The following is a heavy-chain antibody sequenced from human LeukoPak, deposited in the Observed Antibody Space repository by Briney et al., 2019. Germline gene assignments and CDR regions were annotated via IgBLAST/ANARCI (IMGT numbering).Heavy chain of an antibody. D-gene: IGHD3-10*01. CDR1: GGSISGYY. V-gene: IGHV4-59*01. CDR2: IYYSGST. Sequence: SETLSLTCTVSGGSISGYYWSWIRQPPGKGLEWIGYIYYSGSTNYNPSLKSRVTISVDTSKNQFSLKLSSVTAADTAVYYCARVVHNWFDPWGQGTLVTVSS. J-gene: IGHJ5*02. CDR3: ARVVHNWFDP.